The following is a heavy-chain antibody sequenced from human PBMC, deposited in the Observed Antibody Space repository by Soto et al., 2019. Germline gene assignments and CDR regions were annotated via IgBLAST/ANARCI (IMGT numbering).Heavy chain of an antibody. CDR2: INTNTGDT. CDR3: ARWVGASNWFDP. CDR1: GYTFTGYH. D-gene: IGHD1-26*01. J-gene: IGHJ5*02. Sequence: QVQLVQSGAEVKEPGASVKVSCKTSGYTFTGYHIQWVRQAPGQGLEWTGWINTNTGDTNYAQKFQGWVTMTRDTSLNTAYVQLSRLTSDDTAVYYCARWVGASNWFDPWGQGTLVTVSS. V-gene: IGHV1-2*04.